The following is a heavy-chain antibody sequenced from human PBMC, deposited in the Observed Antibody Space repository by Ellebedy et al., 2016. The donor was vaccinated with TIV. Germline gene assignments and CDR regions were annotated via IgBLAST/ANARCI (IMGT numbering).Heavy chain of an antibody. CDR3: ARGGLGMIVVVGLDY. J-gene: IGHJ4*02. D-gene: IGHD3-22*01. CDR1: GFTFSSYW. V-gene: IGHV3-7*01. CDR2: IKQDGGEK. Sequence: GGSLRLXXAASGFTFSSYWMSWVRQAPGKGLEWVANIKQDGGEKYYVDSVKGRFTISRDNAKNSLYLQMNSLRAEDTAVYYCARGGLGMIVVVGLDYWGQGTLVTVSS.